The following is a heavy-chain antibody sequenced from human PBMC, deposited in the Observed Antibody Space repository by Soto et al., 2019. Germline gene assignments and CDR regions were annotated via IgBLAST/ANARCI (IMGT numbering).Heavy chain of an antibody. J-gene: IGHJ4*02. CDR2: IFYSGTT. Sequence: PSETLSLTCTVSGSSISSSYTYWGWIRQPPGKGLEWIGSIFYSGTTYYNPSLKSRVTISVDTSKNQFSLKLSSVTAADTAVYYCARDRRVAAAGLFDYWGQGTLVTVSS. V-gene: IGHV4-39*07. D-gene: IGHD6-13*01. CDR1: GSSISSSYTY. CDR3: ARDRRVAAAGLFDY.